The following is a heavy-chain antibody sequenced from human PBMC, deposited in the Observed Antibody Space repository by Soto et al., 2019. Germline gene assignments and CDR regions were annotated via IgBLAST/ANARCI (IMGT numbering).Heavy chain of an antibody. CDR2: ISGGGDNT. D-gene: IGHD3-10*01. V-gene: IGHV3-23*01. J-gene: IGHJ5*02. Sequence: GGSLRLSCAASGFTFSNSAMSWVRQAPGKGLKWVSAISGGGDNTYYADSVKGRFTISRDNSKNTLYLQMNSLRAEDTAIFYFAKGGSVTMVRGADNWFDPWGQGTLVTVSS. CDR3: AKGGSVTMVRGADNWFDP. CDR1: GFTFSNSA.